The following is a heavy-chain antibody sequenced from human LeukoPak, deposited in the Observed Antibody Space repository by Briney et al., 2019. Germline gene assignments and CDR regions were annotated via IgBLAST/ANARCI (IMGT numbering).Heavy chain of an antibody. V-gene: IGHV3-74*01. Sequence: GGSLLLSCAASGFTFSSYWMHWVRQAPGKGLVWVSRINSDGSSTSYADSVKGRFTISRDNAKNTLYLQMNSLRAEDTAVYYCARGRGTVTGNYFDYWGQGTLVTVSS. J-gene: IGHJ4*02. CDR3: ARGRGTVTGNYFDY. D-gene: IGHD4-11*01. CDR2: INSDGSST. CDR1: GFTFSSYW.